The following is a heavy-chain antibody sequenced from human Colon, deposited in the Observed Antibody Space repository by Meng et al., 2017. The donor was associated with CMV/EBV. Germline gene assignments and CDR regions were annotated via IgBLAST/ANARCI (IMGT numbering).Heavy chain of an antibody. J-gene: IGHJ3*02. Sequence: GESLKISCAASGFTFSTFGMHWFRQAPGKGLEWVSYISTSGGGKYYADSVKGRFTISRDNAKNSVSLQMNSLTAEDTAVYYCARDRMVGDGHNNGGSFDIWGQGTMVTVSS. CDR2: ISTSGGGK. V-gene: IGHV3-48*04. CDR3: ARDRMVGDGHNNGGSFDI. D-gene: IGHD3-10*02. CDR1: GFTFSTFG.